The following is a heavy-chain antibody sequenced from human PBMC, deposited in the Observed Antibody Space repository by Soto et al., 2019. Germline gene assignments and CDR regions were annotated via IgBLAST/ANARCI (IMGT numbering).Heavy chain of an antibody. CDR3: VRYGERVPADLSGNYFYGKDV. Sequence: ASVKVSCKASGYTFTSYGISWVRQAPGQGLEWMGWISAYNGNTNYAQKLQGRVTMTTDTSTSTAYMELRSLRSDDTAVYYCVRYGERVPADLSGNYFYGKDVCGQETPVIVSS. D-gene: IGHD2-2*01. CDR1: GYTFTSYG. CDR2: ISAYNGNT. V-gene: IGHV1-18*04. J-gene: IGHJ6*02.